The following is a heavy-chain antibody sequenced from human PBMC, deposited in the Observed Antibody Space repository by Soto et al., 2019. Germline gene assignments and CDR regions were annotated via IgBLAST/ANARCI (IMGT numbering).Heavy chain of an antibody. J-gene: IGHJ4*02. CDR3: AKDIGYYYDSSGYYDY. CDR1: GFTFDDYA. D-gene: IGHD3-22*01. V-gene: IGHV3-9*01. CDR2: ISWNSGSI. Sequence: GGSLRLSCAASGFTFDDYAMHWVRQAPGKGLEWVSGISWNSGSIGYVDSVKGRFTISRDNAKNSLYLQMNSLRAEDTALYYCAKDIGYYYDSSGYYDYWGQGTLVTVSS.